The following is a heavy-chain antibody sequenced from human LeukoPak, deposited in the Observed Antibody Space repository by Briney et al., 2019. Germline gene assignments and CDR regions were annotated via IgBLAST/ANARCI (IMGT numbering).Heavy chain of an antibody. CDR1: GYTFTGYY. V-gene: IGHV1-2*04. D-gene: IGHD4-17*01. Sequence: ASVKVSSKASGYTFTGYYMHWVRLAPGQGLEWTGWVNPNSGGTNYAQKFQGWVTMTRDTSISTAYMELSRLRSDDTAVYYCAREAGDSNPTYDYWGQGTLVTVSS. CDR2: VNPNSGGT. J-gene: IGHJ4*02. CDR3: AREAGDSNPTYDY.